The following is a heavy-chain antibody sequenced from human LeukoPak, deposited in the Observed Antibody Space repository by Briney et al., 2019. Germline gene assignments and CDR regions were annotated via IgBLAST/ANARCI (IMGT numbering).Heavy chain of an antibody. CDR2: INYSGST. CDR1: DESFSGYY. Sequence: PSESLSLTCAVSDESFSGYYWNWIRQPPGRGLEWIGEINYSGSTQYHPSLKSRVSMSVDKSKKQVSLKLSSVTVADTAVYYCAREGRGGHNFDYWGQGTLAILSS. V-gene: IGHV4-34*01. J-gene: IGHJ4*02. D-gene: IGHD2-15*01. CDR3: AREGRGGHNFDY.